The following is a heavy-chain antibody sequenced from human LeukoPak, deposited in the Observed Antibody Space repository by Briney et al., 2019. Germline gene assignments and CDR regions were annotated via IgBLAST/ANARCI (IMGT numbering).Heavy chain of an antibody. D-gene: IGHD1-7*01. CDR1: GYTFTGYY. Sequence: GASVKVSCKASGYTFTGYYIHWVRQAPGQGLEWMGWINPNSGGTNYAQKFQGRVTMTRDTSISTAYMELSRLRSDDTAVYYCARVWFRELPQFDIWGQGTMVTVSS. J-gene: IGHJ3*02. CDR3: ARVWFRELPQFDI. CDR2: INPNSGGT. V-gene: IGHV1-2*02.